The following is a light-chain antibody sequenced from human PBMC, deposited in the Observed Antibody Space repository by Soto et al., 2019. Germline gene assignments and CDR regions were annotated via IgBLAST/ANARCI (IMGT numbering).Light chain of an antibody. V-gene: IGLV1-40*01. CDR1: SSNIGTGSD. J-gene: IGLJ1*01. CDR2: GNT. CDR3: QSYDSSLSGYV. Sequence: QSVLTQPPSVSGAPGQRVTISCTGSSSNIGTGSDVHWYQQLPGTAPKLLIYGNTNRPSGVPDRFSASKSGTSASLAITGIQAEDEADYYCQSYDSSLSGYVFGTGTKLTVL.